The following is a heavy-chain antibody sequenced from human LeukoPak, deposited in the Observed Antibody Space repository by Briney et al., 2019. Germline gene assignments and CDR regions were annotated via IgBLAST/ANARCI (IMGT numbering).Heavy chain of an antibody. CDR3: ASRGRLLFYYFDY. CDR1: GGSFSGYY. CDR2: INHSGST. D-gene: IGHD3-10*02. V-gene: IGHV4-34*01. Sequence: KTSETLSLTCAVYGGSFSGYYWSWIRQPPGKGLEWIGEINHSGSTNYNPSLKSRVTISVDTSKNQFSLKLSSVTAADTAVYYCASRGRLLFYYFDYWGQGTLVTVSS. J-gene: IGHJ4*02.